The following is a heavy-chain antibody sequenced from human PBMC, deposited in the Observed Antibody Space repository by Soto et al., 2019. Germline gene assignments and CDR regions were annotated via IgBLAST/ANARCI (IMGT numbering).Heavy chain of an antibody. Sequence: SETLALTCTVSGGSISSGDYYWSWIRQPPGKGLEWIGYIYYSGSTYYNPSLKSRVTISVDTSKNQFSLKLSSVTAADTAVYYCARMTNFNYGDYDYWGQGTLVTVSS. J-gene: IGHJ4*02. CDR1: GGSISSGDYY. CDR2: IYYSGST. D-gene: IGHD4-17*01. V-gene: IGHV4-30-4*01. CDR3: ARMTNFNYGDYDY.